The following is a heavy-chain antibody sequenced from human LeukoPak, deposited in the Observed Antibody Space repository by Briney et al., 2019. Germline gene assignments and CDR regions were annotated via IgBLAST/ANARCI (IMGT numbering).Heavy chain of an antibody. CDR1: GYTFSNYA. CDR3: ARGSVGATSPVDY. J-gene: IGHJ4*02. CDR2: INTNTGNP. Sequence: ASEKVSCKASGYTFSNYAMNWVRQAPGQGLEWMGWINTNTGNPTYAQGFTGRFVFSLDTSVSTAYLQISSLKAEDTAVYYCARGSVGATSPVDYWGQGTLVTVSS. D-gene: IGHD1-26*01. V-gene: IGHV7-4-1*02.